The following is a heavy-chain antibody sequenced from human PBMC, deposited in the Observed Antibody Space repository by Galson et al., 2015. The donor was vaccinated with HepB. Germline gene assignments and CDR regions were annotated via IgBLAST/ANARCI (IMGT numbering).Heavy chain of an antibody. V-gene: IGHV3-30*18. CDR3: AKDWGDFWSGYSPPRY. Sequence: SLRLSCAASGFTFSSYGMHWVRQAPGKGLEWVAVISYDGSNKYYADSVKGRFTISRDNSKNTLYLQMNSLRAEDTAVYYCAKDWGDFWSGYSPPRYWGQGTLVTVSS. CDR2: ISYDGSNK. J-gene: IGHJ4*02. CDR1: GFTFSSYG. D-gene: IGHD3-3*01.